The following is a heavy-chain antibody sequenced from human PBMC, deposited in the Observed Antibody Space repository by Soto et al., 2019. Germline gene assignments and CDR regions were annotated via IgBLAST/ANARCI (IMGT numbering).Heavy chain of an antibody. V-gene: IGHV4-30-4*01. CDR3: ARDALYGGNSVGYFQH. Sequence: TLSLTCTVSGGSISSGDYYWSWIRQPPGKGLEWIGYIYYSGSTYYNPSLKSRVTISVDTSKNQFSLKLSSVTAADTAVYYCARDALYGGNSVGYFQHWGQGTLVTVSS. J-gene: IGHJ1*01. CDR1: GGSISSGDYY. CDR2: IYYSGST. D-gene: IGHD4-17*01.